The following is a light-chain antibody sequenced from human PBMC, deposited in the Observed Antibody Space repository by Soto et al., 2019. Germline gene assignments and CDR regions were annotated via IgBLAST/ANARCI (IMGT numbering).Light chain of an antibody. Sequence: IVLTQSPATLSLSPGERATLSCMASQSVSSYLAWSKQKPGQAPRLLIYGASSRATGIPDRFSGSGSGTEFTLTISRLEPEDFEVYYCQQYYTSPETFGLVTKVDIK. CDR1: QSVSSY. J-gene: IGKJ2*01. CDR2: GAS. CDR3: QQYYTSPET. V-gene: IGKV3-20*01.